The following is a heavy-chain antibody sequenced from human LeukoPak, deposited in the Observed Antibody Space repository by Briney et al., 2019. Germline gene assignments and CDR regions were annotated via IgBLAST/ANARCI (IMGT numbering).Heavy chain of an antibody. CDR1: GGSISSYY. D-gene: IGHD4-17*01. CDR3: ARSKTTGYYYYYMDV. V-gene: IGHV4-59*01. Sequence: SETLSLTCTVSGGSISSYYWSWIRQPPGKGLEWIGYIYYSGSTNYNPSLKSRVTISVDTSKNQFSLKLSSVTAADTAVYYCARSKTTGYYYYYMDVWGKETTVTISS. J-gene: IGHJ6*03. CDR2: IYYSGST.